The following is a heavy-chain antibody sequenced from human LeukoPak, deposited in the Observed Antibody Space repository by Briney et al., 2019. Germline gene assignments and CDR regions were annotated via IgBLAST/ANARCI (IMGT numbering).Heavy chain of an antibody. Sequence: SETLSLTRAVYGGSFSGYYWSWIRQPPGKGLEWIGEINHSGSTNYNPSLKSRVTISVDTSKNQFSLKLSSVTAADTAVYYCARVKPIRNRSKLAAAAFGAFDIWGQGTMVTVSS. CDR1: GGSFSGYY. CDR3: ARVKPIRNRSKLAAAAFGAFDI. J-gene: IGHJ3*02. CDR2: INHSGST. V-gene: IGHV4-34*01. D-gene: IGHD6-13*01.